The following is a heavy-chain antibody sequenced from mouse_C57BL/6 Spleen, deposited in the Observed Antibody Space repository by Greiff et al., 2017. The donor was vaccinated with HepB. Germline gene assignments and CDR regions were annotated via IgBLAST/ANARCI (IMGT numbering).Heavy chain of an antibody. V-gene: IGHV5-4*01. CDR3: ARDRGMITTIFDY. CDR2: ISDGGSYT. D-gene: IGHD2-4*01. Sequence: EVKLEESGGGLVKPGGSLKLSCAASGFTFSSYAMSWVRQTPEKRLEWVATISDGGSYTYYPDNVKGRFTISRDNAKNNLYLQMSHLKSEDTAMYYCARDRGMITTIFDYWGQGTTLTVSS. CDR1: GFTFSSYA. J-gene: IGHJ2*01.